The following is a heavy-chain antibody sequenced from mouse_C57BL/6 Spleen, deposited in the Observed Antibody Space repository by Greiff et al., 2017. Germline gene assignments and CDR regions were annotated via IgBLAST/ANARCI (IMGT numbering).Heavy chain of an antibody. J-gene: IGHJ4*01. V-gene: IGHV5-17*01. CDR2: ISSGSSTI. Sequence: EVKVVESGGGLVKPGGSLKLPCAASGFTFSDYGMHWVRQAPEKGLEWVAYISSGSSTIYYADTVKGRFTISRDNAKNTLFLQMTSLRSEDTAMYYCAKTSNYRAMDYWGQGTSVTVSS. D-gene: IGHD2-5*01. CDR1: GFTFSDYG. CDR3: AKTSNYRAMDY.